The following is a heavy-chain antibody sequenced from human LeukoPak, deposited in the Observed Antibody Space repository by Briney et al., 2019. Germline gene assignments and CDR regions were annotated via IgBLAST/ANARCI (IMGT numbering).Heavy chain of an antibody. CDR3: ARDPIGGIDP. Sequence: SQTLSLTCTVSGGSISSGGYYWSWIRQHPGKGLEWIGCIHYSGSTYYNPSLKSRVTISVDRSNNQFSLKLSSVTAADTAVYYCARDPIGGIDPWGQGTLVTVSS. CDR1: GGSISSGGYY. V-gene: IGHV4-31*03. J-gene: IGHJ5*02. D-gene: IGHD2-15*01. CDR2: IHYSGST.